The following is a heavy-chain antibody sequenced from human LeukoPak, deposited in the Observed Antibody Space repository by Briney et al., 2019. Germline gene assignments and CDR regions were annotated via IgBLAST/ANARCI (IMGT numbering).Heavy chain of an antibody. V-gene: IGHV4-4*02. D-gene: IGHD3-10*01. CDR2: IYHSGST. CDR1: GGSISSSNW. CDR3: ARDLSPGGSGQPQHY. Sequence: PSETLSLTCAVSGGSISSSNWWSWVRQPPGKGLEWIGEIYHSGSTNYNPSLKSRVTISVDKSKNQFSLKLSSVTAADTAVYYCARDLSPGGSGQPQHYWGQGTLVTVSS. J-gene: IGHJ4*02.